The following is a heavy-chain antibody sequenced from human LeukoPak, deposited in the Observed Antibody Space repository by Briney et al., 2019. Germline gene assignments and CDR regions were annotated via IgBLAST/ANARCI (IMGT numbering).Heavy chain of an antibody. V-gene: IGHV1-46*01. CDR1: GYTFTSYY. CDR2: INPSGGST. CDR3: ARVAAEVVGVPGAIGFGWLRRDYYYMDV. D-gene: IGHD2-2*02. Sequence: GASVKVSCKASGYTFTSYYMHWVRQAPGEGLEWMGIINPSGGSTSYAQKLQGRVTMTRDMSTSTVYMELRSLRSEDTAVYYCARVAAEVVGVPGAIGFGWLRRDYYYMDVWGKGTTVTVSS. J-gene: IGHJ6*03.